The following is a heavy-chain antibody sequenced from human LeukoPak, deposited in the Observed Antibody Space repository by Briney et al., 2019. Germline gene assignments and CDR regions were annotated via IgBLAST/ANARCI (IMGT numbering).Heavy chain of an antibody. CDR3: ARDHYYDSSGYYRFDY. D-gene: IGHD3-22*01. CDR2: IYSGGST. Sequence: PGGSLRLSCAASGLTVSSNYMSWVRQAPGKGLEWVSVIYSGGSTYYADSVKGRFTISRDNSKNTLYLQMNSLRAEDTAVYYCARDHYYDSSGYYRFDYWGQGTLVTVSS. V-gene: IGHV3-53*01. J-gene: IGHJ4*02. CDR1: GLTVSSNY.